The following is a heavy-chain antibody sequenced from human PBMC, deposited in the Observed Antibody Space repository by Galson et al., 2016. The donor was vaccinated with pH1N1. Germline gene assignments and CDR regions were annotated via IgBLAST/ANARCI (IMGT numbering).Heavy chain of an antibody. Sequence: SLRLSCAASGFTFSNYWMSWVRQAPGKGLEWVANINQTGSVQYYVASVKGRFTISRDNAKNSLCLQMNSLTAEDTAVYYCARAIFAAAAVWGQGTLVTVSS. CDR1: GFTFSNYW. J-gene: IGHJ4*02. D-gene: IGHD6-13*01. CDR3: ARAIFAAAAV. V-gene: IGHV3-7*03. CDR2: INQTGSVQ.